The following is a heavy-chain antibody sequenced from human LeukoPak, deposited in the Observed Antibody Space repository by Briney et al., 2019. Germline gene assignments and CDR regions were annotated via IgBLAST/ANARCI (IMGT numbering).Heavy chain of an antibody. D-gene: IGHD3-9*01. CDR1: GYTFTSYA. J-gene: IGHJ5*02. CDR2: INAGNGNT. CDR3: ARAPYDILTGYSLNWFDP. Sequence: ASVKVSCKASGYTFTSYAMHWVRQAPGQRLEWMGWINAGNGNTKYSQKFQGRVTITRDTSAYTGYMELRGLSSADTAVYFCARAPYDILTGYSLNWFDPWGQGTLVTVSS. V-gene: IGHV1-3*01.